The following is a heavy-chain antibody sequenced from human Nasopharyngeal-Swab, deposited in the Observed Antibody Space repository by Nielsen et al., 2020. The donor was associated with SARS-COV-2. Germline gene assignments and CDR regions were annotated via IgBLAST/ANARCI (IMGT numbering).Heavy chain of an antibody. CDR2: IYYSGST. Sequence: GSLRLSCTVSGGSISSYYWSWIRQPPGKGLEWIGYIYYSGSTNYNPSLKSRVTISVDTSKNQFSLKLSSVTAADTAVYYCARANIIAAGFGDHWYFDLWGRGTLVTVSS. V-gene: IGHV4-59*08. CDR3: ARANIIAAGFGDHWYFDL. CDR1: GGSISSYY. D-gene: IGHD6-6*01. J-gene: IGHJ2*01.